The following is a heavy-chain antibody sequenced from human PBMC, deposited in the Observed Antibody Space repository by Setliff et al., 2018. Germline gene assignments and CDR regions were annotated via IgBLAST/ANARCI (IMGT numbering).Heavy chain of an antibody. CDR2: ILDDGVKK. J-gene: IGHJ4*02. V-gene: IGHV3-30*03. CDR1: GFTFSTYR. D-gene: IGHD6-19*01. Sequence: GGSLRLSCAASGFTFSTYRMHWVRQAPGKGLEWVAVILDDGVKKYHADSVKGRFTISRDNSKNTLYLQMNSLRPEDTAVYYCVTDPPFSGWSFDSWGQGTLVTVSS. CDR3: VTDPPFSGWSFDS.